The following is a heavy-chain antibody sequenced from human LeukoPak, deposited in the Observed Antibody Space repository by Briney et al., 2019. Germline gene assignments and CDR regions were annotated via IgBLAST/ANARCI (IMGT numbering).Heavy chain of an antibody. Sequence: GGSLRLSCAASGFTFSSYGMSWVRQAPGKGLEWVSAISGSGGSTYYADSVKGRFTISRDNSKNTLYLQMSSLRAEDTAVYYCAKDLNLRYFDYWGQGTLVTVSS. CDR2: ISGSGGST. CDR1: GFTFSSYG. CDR3: AKDLNLRYFDY. V-gene: IGHV3-23*01. J-gene: IGHJ4*02. D-gene: IGHD1-7*01.